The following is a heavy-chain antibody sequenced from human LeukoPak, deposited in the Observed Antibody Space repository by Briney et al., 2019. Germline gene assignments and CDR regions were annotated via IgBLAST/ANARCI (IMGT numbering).Heavy chain of an antibody. D-gene: IGHD5-18*01. Sequence: PGGSLRLSCAASGFTFSSYAMSWVRQAPGKGLEWVSAISGSGGSTYYADSVKGRFTISRDNSKNTLYLQMSSLRAEDTAVYYCARGRYSYGSRSPTDYWGQGTLVIVSS. CDR1: GFTFSSYA. J-gene: IGHJ4*02. CDR3: ARGRYSYGSRSPTDY. CDR2: ISGSGGST. V-gene: IGHV3-23*01.